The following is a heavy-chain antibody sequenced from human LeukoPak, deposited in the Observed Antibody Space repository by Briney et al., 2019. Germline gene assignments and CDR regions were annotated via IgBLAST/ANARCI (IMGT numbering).Heavy chain of an antibody. CDR1: GFTFSSYA. Sequence: GGSLRLSCAASGFTFSSYAMSWVRQAPGKGLEWVSSIRGRGNYVYYADSVKGRFTISRDNSKNTLYLQMNSLRAEDTAVYYCARDHYYGSGSSLDYWGQGTLVTVSS. J-gene: IGHJ4*02. CDR3: ARDHYYGSGSSLDY. CDR2: IRGRGNYV. D-gene: IGHD3-10*01. V-gene: IGHV3-23*01.